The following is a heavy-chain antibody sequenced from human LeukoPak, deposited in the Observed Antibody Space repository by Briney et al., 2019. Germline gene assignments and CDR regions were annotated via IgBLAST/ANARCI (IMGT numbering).Heavy chain of an antibody. CDR3: ARVNINNWHSCDY. CDR2: IYHSGSP. J-gene: IGHJ4*02. V-gene: IGHV4-4*02. Sequence: PSGTLSLTCAVSGGSISSNNWWGWVRQPPGKGLEWIGEIYHSGSPNYDPSLKSRVTISVDKSRNHFSLNLSSVTAADTAVYYCARVNINNWHSCDYWGQGTLVTVSS. D-gene: IGHD1-1*01. CDR1: GGSISSNNW.